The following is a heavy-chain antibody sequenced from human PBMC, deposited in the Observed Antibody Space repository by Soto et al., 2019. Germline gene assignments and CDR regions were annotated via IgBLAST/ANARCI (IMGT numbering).Heavy chain of an antibody. D-gene: IGHD4-17*01. CDR2: ISTSSSST. CDR3: AREMKDGDYVDY. Sequence: GGSLRLSCAASGFTFSDYYMNWIRQAPGKGLEWVSYISTSSSSTNYADSVKGRFTISRDNAKNSLYLQMNSLRAEDTAVYYCAREMKDGDYVDYWGQGTLVTVSS. CDR1: GFTFSDYY. V-gene: IGHV3-11*06. J-gene: IGHJ4*02.